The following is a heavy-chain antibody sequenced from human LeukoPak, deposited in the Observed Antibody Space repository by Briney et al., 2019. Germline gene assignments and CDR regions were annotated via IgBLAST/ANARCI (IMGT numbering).Heavy chain of an antibody. V-gene: IGHV4-59*08. CDR2: IYYSGST. D-gene: IGHD6-19*01. J-gene: IGHJ6*02. CDR1: GGSISSYY. CDR3: ARHRRNCSGWYGPRSLYYGMDV. Sequence: SQTLSLTCTVSGGSISSYYWSWIRQPPGKGLEWIGYIYYSGSTNYNPSLKSRVTISVDTSKNQFSLKLSSVTAADTAVYYCARHRRNCSGWYGPRSLYYGMDVWGQGTTVTVSS.